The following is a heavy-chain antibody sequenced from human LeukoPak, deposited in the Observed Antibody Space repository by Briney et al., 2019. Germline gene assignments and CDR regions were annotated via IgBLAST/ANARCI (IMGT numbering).Heavy chain of an antibody. D-gene: IGHD3-3*01. CDR1: GYTFTGYY. CDR3: ARAKNPYYDFWSGYGY. CDR2: INPNSGGT. Sequence: ASVKVSCKASGYTFTGYYMHWVRQAPGQGLEWMGWINPNSGGTNYAQKFQGRVTMTRDTSISTAYMELSRLRSDDTAVYYCARAKNPYYDFWSGYGYWGQGTLVTVSS. J-gene: IGHJ4*02. V-gene: IGHV1-2*02.